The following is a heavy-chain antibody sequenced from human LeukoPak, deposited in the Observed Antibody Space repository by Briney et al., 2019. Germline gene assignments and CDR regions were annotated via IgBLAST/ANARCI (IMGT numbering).Heavy chain of an antibody. V-gene: IGHV3-30-3*01. CDR2: ISYDGGNK. J-gene: IGHJ3*02. CDR3: ARVSPIVVVPAAMSDAFDI. Sequence: GGSLRLSCAASGFTFSSYAMHWVRQAPGKGLEWVAVISYDGGNKYYADSVKGRLTISRDNSKNTLYLQMNSLRAEDTAVYYCARVSPIVVVPAAMSDAFDIWGQGTMVTVSS. CDR1: GFTFSSYA. D-gene: IGHD2-2*01.